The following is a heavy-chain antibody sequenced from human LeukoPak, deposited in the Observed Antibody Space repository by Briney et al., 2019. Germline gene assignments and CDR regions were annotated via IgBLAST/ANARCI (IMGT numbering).Heavy chain of an antibody. CDR3: AREAGDADIGVYYFYGMDV. V-gene: IGHV1-8*03. D-gene: IGHD7-27*01. CDR1: GYTFTSYD. CDR2: MNPNSGNT. J-gene: IGHJ6*02. Sequence: GASVKVSCKASGYTFTSYDINWVRQATGQGLEWMGWMNPNSGNTGYAQKFQDRVTIMRDTSASTAYMELTSLRSEDTAVYYCAREAGDADIGVYYFYGMDVWGQGTTVIVSS.